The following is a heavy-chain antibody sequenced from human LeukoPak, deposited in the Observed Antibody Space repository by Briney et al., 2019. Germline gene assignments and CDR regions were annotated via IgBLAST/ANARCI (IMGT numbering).Heavy chain of an antibody. J-gene: IGHJ4*02. V-gene: IGHV4-39*07. CDR1: SGSISSNNYY. CDR3: ARGSEGELSIDY. CDR2: IHYSGST. Sequence: SETLSLTCTVSSGSISSNNYYWAWIRQSPVKGLEWIGTIHYSGSTYDNPSLKSRVTTSVDTSKNQFSLKLSSVTAADTAVYYCARGSEGELSIDYWGQGTLVTVSS. D-gene: IGHD3-16*02.